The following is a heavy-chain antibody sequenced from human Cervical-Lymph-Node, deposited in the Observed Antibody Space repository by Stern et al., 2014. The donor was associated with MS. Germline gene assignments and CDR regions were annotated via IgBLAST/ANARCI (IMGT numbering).Heavy chain of an antibody. D-gene: IGHD3-16*01. CDR2: IWHDGSIK. J-gene: IGHJ6*02. CDR3: ARGGLWGAYAPMDV. V-gene: IGHV3-33*01. Sequence: VQLVQSVGGVVQPGRSLRLSCAASGFTFSSYGMHWVRQAPGKGLEWVTVIWHDGSIKQYADSVMGRFTISTDNDRSTLYLQMNSLRAEDTAVYYCARGGLWGAYAPMDVWGQGTTVTVSS. CDR1: GFTFSSYG.